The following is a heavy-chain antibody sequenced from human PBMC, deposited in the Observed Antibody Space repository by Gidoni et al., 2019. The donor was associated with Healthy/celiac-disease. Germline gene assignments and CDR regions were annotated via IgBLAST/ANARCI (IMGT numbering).Heavy chain of an antibody. CDR3: TTTSIAARPDAFDI. CDR1: GFTFSTAW. Sequence: EVQLVESGGGLVKPGGSLRLSCAASGFTFSTAWMSWVRLAPGKGLEWVGRIKSKTDGGTTDYAAPVKGRFTISRDDSKNTLYLEMNSLKTEDTAVYYCTTTSIAARPDAFDIWGQGTMVTVSS. CDR2: IKSKTDGGTT. J-gene: IGHJ3*02. D-gene: IGHD6-6*01. V-gene: IGHV3-15*01.